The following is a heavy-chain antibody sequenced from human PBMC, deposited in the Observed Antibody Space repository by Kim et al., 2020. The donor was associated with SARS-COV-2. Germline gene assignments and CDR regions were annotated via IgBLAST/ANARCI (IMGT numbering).Heavy chain of an antibody. CDR2: ISSSSSTI. CDR1: GFTFSSYS. V-gene: IGHV3-48*02. Sequence: GGSLRLSCAASGFTFSSYSMNWVRQAPGKGLEWVSHISSSSSTIYYADSVKGRFTISRDNAKNSLYLQMNSLRDEDTAVYYCARDGDYGDYPGTTPGGDGMDVWGQGTTVTVSS. J-gene: IGHJ6*02. D-gene: IGHD4-17*01. CDR3: ARDGDYGDYPGTTPGGDGMDV.